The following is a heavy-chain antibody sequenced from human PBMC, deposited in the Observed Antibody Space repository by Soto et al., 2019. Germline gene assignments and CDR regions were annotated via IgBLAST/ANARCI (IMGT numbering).Heavy chain of an antibody. D-gene: IGHD3-10*01. CDR2: ISAYNGNT. CDR1: GYTFTSYG. J-gene: IGHJ5*02. CDR3: ARGYYGAGIYHICFDP. V-gene: IGHV1-18*01. Sequence: ASVKVSCKASGYTFTSYGISWVRQAPGQGLEWMGWISAYNGNTNYAQKLQGRVTMTTDTSTSTAYMELRSLRSDDTAVYYCARGYYGAGIYHICFDPGGKGPLVTVPS.